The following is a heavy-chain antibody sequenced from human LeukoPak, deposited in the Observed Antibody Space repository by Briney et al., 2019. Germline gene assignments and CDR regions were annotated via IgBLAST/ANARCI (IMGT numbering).Heavy chain of an antibody. Sequence: GGSLRLSCAASGFTFDDYGMSWVRQAPGKGLEWVSAISGSGGSTYYADSVKGRFTISRDNSKNTLYLQMNSLRAEDTAVYYCAKVWNVATPPYYFDYWGQGTLVTVSS. CDR2: ISGSGGST. CDR3: AKVWNVATPPYYFDY. V-gene: IGHV3-23*01. J-gene: IGHJ4*02. CDR1: GFTFDDYG. D-gene: IGHD1-1*01.